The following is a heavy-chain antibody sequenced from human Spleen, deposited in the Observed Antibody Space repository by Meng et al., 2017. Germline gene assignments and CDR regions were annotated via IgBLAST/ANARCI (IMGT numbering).Heavy chain of an antibody. V-gene: IGHV1-2*06. D-gene: IGHD2-2*01. CDR2: IDPKSGDT. J-gene: IGHJ4*02. CDR3: ARKAGNCISTTCYSLDY. Sequence: ASVKVSCKPSGYNFPDYWLHWVRRAPGQGLEWMGRIDPKSGDTHYAQRFQGRVTMTGDTSISTAYMELTRLTSEDTAVYFCARKAGNCISTTCYSLDYWGQGTLVTVS. CDR1: GYNFPDYW.